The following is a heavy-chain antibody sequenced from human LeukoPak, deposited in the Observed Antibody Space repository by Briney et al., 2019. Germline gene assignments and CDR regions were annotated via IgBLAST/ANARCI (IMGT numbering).Heavy chain of an antibody. V-gene: IGHV4-34*01. CDR2: TNHSGST. CDR1: GGSFSGYY. Sequence: SSETLSLTCAVYGGSFSGYYWSWIRQPPGKGLEWIGETNHSGSTNYNPSLKSRVTISVDTSKNQFSLKLSSVTAADTAVYYCARRDTSFGLFDPWGQGTLVTVSS. J-gene: IGHJ5*02. CDR3: ARRDTSFGLFDP. D-gene: IGHD2-2*01.